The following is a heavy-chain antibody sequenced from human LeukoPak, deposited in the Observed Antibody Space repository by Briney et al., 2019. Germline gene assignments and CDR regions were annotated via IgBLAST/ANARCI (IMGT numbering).Heavy chain of an antibody. D-gene: IGHD5-18*01. CDR2: IYHSGST. Sequence: SGTLSLTCAVSGGSISSSNWWSWVRQPPGKGLEWIGEIYHSGSTNYNPSLKSRVTISVDKSKNQFSLKLSSVTAADTAVYYCARVTDVDTARDDAFDIWGQGTMVTVSS. CDR1: GGSISSSNW. J-gene: IGHJ3*02. V-gene: IGHV4-4*02. CDR3: ARVTDVDTARDDAFDI.